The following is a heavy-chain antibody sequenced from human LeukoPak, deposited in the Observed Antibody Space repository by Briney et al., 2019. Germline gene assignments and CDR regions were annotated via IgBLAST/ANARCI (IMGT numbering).Heavy chain of an antibody. D-gene: IGHD5-18*01. Sequence: SQTLSLTCTVSGGSISSGSYYWSWIRQPAGKELEWIGRIYTSGSTNYNPSLKSRVTISVDTSKNQFSLKLSSVTAADTAVYYCARADVDTAMGDWGQGTLVTVSS. J-gene: IGHJ4*02. CDR3: ARADVDTAMGD. CDR1: GGSISSGSYY. CDR2: IYTSGST. V-gene: IGHV4-61*02.